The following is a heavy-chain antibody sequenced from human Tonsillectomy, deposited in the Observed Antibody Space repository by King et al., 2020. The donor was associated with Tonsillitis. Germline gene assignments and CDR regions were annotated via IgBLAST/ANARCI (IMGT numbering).Heavy chain of an antibody. J-gene: IGHJ4*02. CDR2: IYYSGST. CDR3: ARTVREYYFDY. CDR1: GGSISSSSYY. Sequence: VQLQESGPGLVKPSETLSLTCTVSGGSISSSSYYWGWIRQPPGKGLEWIGSIYYSGSTYYNPSLKSRVTMSVDTSKNQFSLKLSSVTAADTAVYFCARTVREYYFDYWGQGTLVTVSS. V-gene: IGHV4-39*01. D-gene: IGHD3-10*01.